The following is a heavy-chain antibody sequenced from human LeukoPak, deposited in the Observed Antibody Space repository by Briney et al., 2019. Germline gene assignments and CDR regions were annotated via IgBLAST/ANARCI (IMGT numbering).Heavy chain of an antibody. J-gene: IGHJ3*02. CDR1: GFTFSAYW. Sequence: GGSLRLSCAASGFTFSAYWMHWVRQAPGKGLVWVSYIKSDGSSTRYADSVKGRFTISRDNAKNTLYLQMNSLRAEDTAVYYCARGYHDAFDIWGQGTMVTVSS. CDR2: IKSDGSST. D-gene: IGHD2-2*01. CDR3: ARGYHDAFDI. V-gene: IGHV3-74*01.